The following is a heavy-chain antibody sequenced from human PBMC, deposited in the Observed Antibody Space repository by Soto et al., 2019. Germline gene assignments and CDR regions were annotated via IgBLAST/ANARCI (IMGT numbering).Heavy chain of an antibody. D-gene: IGHD2-15*01. V-gene: IGHV1-69*06. Sequence: QVQLVQSGAEVKKPGSSVKVSCKASGGTFSSYAISWVRRAPGQGLEWMGGIIPIFGTANYAQKFQGRVTITADKSTSTAYMELSSLRSEDTAVYYCARVGYCSGGSCYSGEGPFDYWGQGTLVTVSS. CDR3: ARVGYCSGGSCYSGEGPFDY. J-gene: IGHJ4*02. CDR1: GGTFSSYA. CDR2: IIPIFGTA.